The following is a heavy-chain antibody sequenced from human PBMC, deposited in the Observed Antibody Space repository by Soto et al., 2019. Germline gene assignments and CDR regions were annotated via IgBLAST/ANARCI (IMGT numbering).Heavy chain of an antibody. J-gene: IGHJ3*02. CDR1: GFTFNTYA. Sequence: GGSLSLSCAASGFTFNTYAMSWVRPNPGKGLEWVSAISASYSTYYADSVKGRFTISRDNSMNALYLQMNSLRIEDTAVYYCAHPRGYGVFDAYDIWGQGTMV. CDR3: AHPRGYGVFDAYDI. D-gene: IGHD4-17*01. V-gene: IGHV3-23*01. CDR2: ISASYST.